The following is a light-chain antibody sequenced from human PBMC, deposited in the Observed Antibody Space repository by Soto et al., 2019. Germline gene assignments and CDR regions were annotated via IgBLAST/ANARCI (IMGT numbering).Light chain of an antibody. Sequence: QSALTQPASVSGSPGQSITISCTGTSSDVGGYNYVSWYQQHPGEAPKLMIFDVSDRPSGVSNRFSGSKSGNTASLTISGLQADDEADYYCSSHTTSSTRVFGTGTKVTVL. CDR3: SSHTTSSTRV. CDR2: DVS. CDR1: SSDVGGYNY. J-gene: IGLJ1*01. V-gene: IGLV2-14*01.